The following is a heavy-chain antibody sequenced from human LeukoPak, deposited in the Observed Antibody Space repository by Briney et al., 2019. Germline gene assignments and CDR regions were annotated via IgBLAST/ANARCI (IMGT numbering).Heavy chain of an antibody. V-gene: IGHV6-1*01. CDR3: ARDLEQWPDSLSNGMDV. J-gene: IGHJ6*02. Sequence: SQTLSLTCAISGDSVSSNSAAWNWTRQSPSRGLEWLGRTYYRSKWYNDYAVSVKSRITINPDTSKNQFSLQLNSVTPEDTAVYYCARDLEQWPDSLSNGMDVWGQGTTVTVSS. D-gene: IGHD6-19*01. CDR1: GDSVSSNSAA. CDR2: TYYRSKWYN.